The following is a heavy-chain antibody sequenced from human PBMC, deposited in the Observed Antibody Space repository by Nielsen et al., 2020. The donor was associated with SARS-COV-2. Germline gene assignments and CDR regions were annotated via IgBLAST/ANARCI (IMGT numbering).Heavy chain of an antibody. CDR1: GSSISSGYY. Sequence: SETLSLTCTVSGSSISSGYYWGWIRQPPGKGLEWIGSIYYSGSAYYNPSLKSRVTISVDTSKNQFSLKLSSVTASDTALYYCARQQIYFDYWGQGTLVSVSS. CDR3: ARQQIYFDY. J-gene: IGHJ4*02. V-gene: IGHV4-38-2*02. CDR2: IYYSGSA.